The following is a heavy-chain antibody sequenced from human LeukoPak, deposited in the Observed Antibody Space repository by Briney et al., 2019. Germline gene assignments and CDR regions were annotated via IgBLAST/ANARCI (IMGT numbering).Heavy chain of an antibody. J-gene: IGHJ4*02. CDR3: ASVEVWGGYYGHFDY. Sequence: SVEVSCKVSGGTFSNFGITWVRQAPGQGLEWMGRIIPILGIKNYAQKLQGRVTITADKSTTTAYIELSSLRSEDTAVYYCASVEVWGGYYGHFDYWGQGTLVTVSS. V-gene: IGHV1-69*04. CDR2: IIPILGIK. CDR1: GGTFSNFG. D-gene: IGHD3-3*01.